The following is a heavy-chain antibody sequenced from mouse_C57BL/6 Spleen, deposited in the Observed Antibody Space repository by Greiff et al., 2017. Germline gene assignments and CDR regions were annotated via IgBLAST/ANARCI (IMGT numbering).Heavy chain of an antibody. CDR2: IAPESGGT. J-gene: IGHJ2*01. CDR3: TSGSSSGYFGY. CDR1: GYTFTDYE. D-gene: IGHD1-1*01. V-gene: IGHV1-15*01. Sequence: LQESGAELVRPGASVTLSCKASGYTFTDYEMHWVKQTPVPGLEWSGAIAPESGGTAYNQKFKGKAILTADKPYSTAYMALRSLTSDDSAVYYCTSGSSSGYFGYWGQGTTLSVSS.